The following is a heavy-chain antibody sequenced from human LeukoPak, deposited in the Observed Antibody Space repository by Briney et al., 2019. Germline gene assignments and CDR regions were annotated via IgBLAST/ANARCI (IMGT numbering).Heavy chain of an antibody. Sequence: GGSLRLSCAASGFTFSSYSMNWVRQAPGKGLEWVSYISSSSSTIYYADSVKGRFTISRDNAKNSLYLQMGSLRAEDMAVYYCARDRCSGGSCFGAFDIWGQGTMVTVSS. D-gene: IGHD2-15*01. CDR2: ISSSSSTI. CDR1: GFTFSSYS. V-gene: IGHV3-48*01. J-gene: IGHJ3*02. CDR3: ARDRCSGGSCFGAFDI.